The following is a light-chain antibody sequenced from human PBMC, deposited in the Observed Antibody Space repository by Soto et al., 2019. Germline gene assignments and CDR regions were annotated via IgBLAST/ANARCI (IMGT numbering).Light chain of an antibody. CDR3: QQYGDSPDT. CDR2: GAS. CDR1: QSVSSNY. Sequence: EIVLTQSPGTLSLSLGESAALSCRASQSVSSNYLAWYQQKPGQAPRLLIYGASSRATDIPDRFSGSGSGTDFTLTISRLEPEDFAVYYCQQYGDSPDTFGQGTRLEIK. J-gene: IGKJ5*01. V-gene: IGKV3-20*01.